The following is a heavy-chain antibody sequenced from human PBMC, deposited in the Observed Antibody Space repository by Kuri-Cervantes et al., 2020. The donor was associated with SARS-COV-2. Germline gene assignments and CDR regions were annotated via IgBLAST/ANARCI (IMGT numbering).Heavy chain of an antibody. CDR1: GGSVSSGSYY. CDR3: ARDFSGRLTGDHYYYYYMDV. J-gene: IGHJ6*03. CDR2: IYYSGST. Sequence: SETLSLTCTVSGGSVSSGSYYWSWIRQPPGKGLEWIGSIYYSGSTYYNPSLKSRVTISVDTSKNQFSLKLSSVTAADTAVYYCARDFSGRLTGDHYYYYYMDVWGKGTTVTVSS. D-gene: IGHD7-27*01. V-gene: IGHV4-39*07.